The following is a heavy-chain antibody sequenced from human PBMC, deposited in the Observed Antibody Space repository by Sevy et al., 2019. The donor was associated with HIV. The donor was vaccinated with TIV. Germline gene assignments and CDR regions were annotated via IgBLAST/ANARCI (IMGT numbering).Heavy chain of an antibody. CDR3: ARRPSGQQWLVYKDAFDI. CDR1: GYSFTSYW. V-gene: IGHV5-51*01. CDR2: IYPGDSDT. Sequence: GESLKISCKGSGYSFTSYWIGWVRQMPGKGLEWMGIIYPGDSDTRNSPSFQGQVTISADKSISTAYLQWSSLKASDTAMYYCARRPSGQQWLVYKDAFDIWGQGTMVTVSS. D-gene: IGHD6-19*01. J-gene: IGHJ3*02.